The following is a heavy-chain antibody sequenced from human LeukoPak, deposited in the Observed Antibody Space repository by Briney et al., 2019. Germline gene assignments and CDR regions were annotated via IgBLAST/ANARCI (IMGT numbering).Heavy chain of an antibody. CDR2: ISSSSSAI. CDR1: GFTFRSFV. CDR3: ARGALRYSDY. V-gene: IGHV3-48*02. D-gene: IGHD3-9*01. J-gene: IGHJ4*02. Sequence: GGSLRLSCAASGFTFRSFVMHWVRQAPGKGLEWVSSISSSSSAIYYAASVKGRFTISRDNAKNSLYLQMNSLRDEDTAVYYCARGALRYSDYWGQGTLVTVSS.